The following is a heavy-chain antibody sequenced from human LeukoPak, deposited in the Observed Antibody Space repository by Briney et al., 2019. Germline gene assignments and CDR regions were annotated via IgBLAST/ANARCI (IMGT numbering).Heavy chain of an antibody. CDR1: GFTFSSYS. CDR3: ASAYSSSWYRNYYYYYGMDV. D-gene: IGHD6-13*01. Sequence: GGSLRLSCAASGFTFSSYSMNWVRQAPGKGLEWVSSISSSSSYIYYADSVKGRFTISRDNAKNSLYLQMNSLRAEDTAVYYCASAYSSSWYRNYYYYYGMDVWGQGTTVTVSS. J-gene: IGHJ6*02. V-gene: IGHV3-21*01. CDR2: ISSSSSYI.